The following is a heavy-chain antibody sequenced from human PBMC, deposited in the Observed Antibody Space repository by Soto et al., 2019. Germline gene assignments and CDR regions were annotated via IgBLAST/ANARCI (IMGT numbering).Heavy chain of an antibody. CDR3: ARAVQAAKGWFDS. V-gene: IGHV3-33*01. D-gene: IGHD2-2*01. J-gene: IGHJ5*01. CDR2: IWFDGSKE. CDR1: GFTFSSYG. Sequence: QVELVESGGGVVQPRGSLGLACAASGFTFSSYGMHWVRQAPGKGLEWVAVIWFDGSKEFYAASVEGRFTISRDNSKNMVYLEMNSPRDVDTAVYYCARAVQAAKGWFDSWGQGTLVTVSS.